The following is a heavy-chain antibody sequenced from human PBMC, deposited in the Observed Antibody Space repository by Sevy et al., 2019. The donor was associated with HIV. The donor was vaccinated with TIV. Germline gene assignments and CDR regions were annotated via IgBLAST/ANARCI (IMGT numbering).Heavy chain of an antibody. D-gene: IGHD3-3*01. CDR1: GFNFRTYS. CDR2: ISDDSRYI. CDR3: ERDFTIFGVVSGIDY. V-gene: IGHV3-21*04. J-gene: IGHJ4*02. Sequence: GGSLRLSCAASGFNFRTYSMNWVRQAPGKGLEWLSSISDDSRYIYYSDSVKGRFTISRANAKNLLFLQMNNLRVEDTAIYYCERDFTIFGVVSGIDYWGQGNLVTVSS.